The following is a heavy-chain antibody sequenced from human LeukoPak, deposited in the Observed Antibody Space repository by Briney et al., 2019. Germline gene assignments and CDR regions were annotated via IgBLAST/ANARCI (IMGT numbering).Heavy chain of an antibody. D-gene: IGHD1-14*01. CDR1: GGPISSYY. CDR2: INYSGTT. V-gene: IGHV4-39*07. Sequence: PSETLSLTCTVSGGPISSYYWAWIRQSPGKGLEWIGSINYSGTTYYNPSLNSRVTISVDTSKNQFSLKVTSVTAADTAVYYCARVYNVDVWGKGTTVTVSS. CDR3: ARVYNVDV. J-gene: IGHJ6*04.